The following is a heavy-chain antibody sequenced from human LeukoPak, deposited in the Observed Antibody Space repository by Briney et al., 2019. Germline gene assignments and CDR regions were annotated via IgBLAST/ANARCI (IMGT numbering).Heavy chain of an antibody. CDR3: ARGAGIAAAGMRHNY. D-gene: IGHD6-13*01. Sequence: GGSLRLSCAASGFTFNSYAMSWVRQAPGRGLEWVSTISGSGRSTYYADSVKGRFAISRDNSKNTLYLQMNSLRAEDTAVYYCARGAGIAAAGMRHNYWGQGTLVTVSS. V-gene: IGHV3-23*01. J-gene: IGHJ4*02. CDR1: GFTFNSYA. CDR2: ISGSGRST.